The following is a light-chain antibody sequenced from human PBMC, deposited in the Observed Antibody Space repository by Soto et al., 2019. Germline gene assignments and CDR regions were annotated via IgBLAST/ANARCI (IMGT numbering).Light chain of an antibody. Sequence: DIQMTQSPSTLSASVGDRVTITCRASQYIGRSLAWYQQKPGKAPKVLIYEASSLDSGVPSRFSGSGSGTEFTLNSSTRQPDYSATYYFQKYEYYWTFGQGTKTDIK. CDR1: QYIGRS. J-gene: IGKJ1*01. V-gene: IGKV1-5*03. CDR3: QKYEYYWT. CDR2: EAS.